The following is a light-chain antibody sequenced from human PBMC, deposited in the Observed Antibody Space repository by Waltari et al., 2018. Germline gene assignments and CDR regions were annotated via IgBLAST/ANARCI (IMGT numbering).Light chain of an antibody. Sequence: DIQMTQSPSTLSASVGDRVTITCRASQSISNRLAWYQQKPGIAPKLLMYEASSLERGVPSRFSGSGSGTEFTLTISSLQAEDVAVYYCQQYYNAPVTFGGGTKMEIK. V-gene: IGKV1-5*03. CDR1: QSISNR. CDR2: EAS. CDR3: QQYYNAPVT. J-gene: IGKJ4*01.